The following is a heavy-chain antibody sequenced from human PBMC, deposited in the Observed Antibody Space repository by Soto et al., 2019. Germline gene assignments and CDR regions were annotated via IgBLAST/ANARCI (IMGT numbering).Heavy chain of an antibody. CDR1: GFTFSSYG. CDR2: ISYDGSNK. Sequence: QVQLVESGGGVVQPGRSLRLSCAASGFTFSSYGVHWVRQAPGKGLEWVAVISYDGSNKYYADSVKGRFTISRDNSKNTLYLQMNSLRAEDTAVYYCAKEATIFGVGTFDYWGQGTLVTVSS. CDR3: AKEATIFGVGTFDY. J-gene: IGHJ4*02. V-gene: IGHV3-30*18. D-gene: IGHD3-3*01.